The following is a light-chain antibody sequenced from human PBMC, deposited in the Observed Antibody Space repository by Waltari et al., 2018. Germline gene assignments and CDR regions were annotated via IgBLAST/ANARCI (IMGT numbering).Light chain of an antibody. CDR2: GI. Sequence: QSALTKEASVSAPVGQKVTLSSTGNTNNIGTYGVGWYQQISHGPPKSVMFGISLPSGIPDRFSGSKSGTTASLTISGLQPEDEGDYFCSTWDHSLNGRVFGGGTKLTVL. V-gene: IGLV1-36*01. CDR1: TNNIGTYG. CDR3: STWDHSLNGRV. J-gene: IGLJ3*02.